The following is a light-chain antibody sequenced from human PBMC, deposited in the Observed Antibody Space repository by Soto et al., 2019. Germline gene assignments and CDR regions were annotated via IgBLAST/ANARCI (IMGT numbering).Light chain of an antibody. V-gene: IGKV3-15*01. CDR3: QQYYEWPLT. J-gene: IGKJ1*01. CDR1: QSVSSN. Sequence: TESPSALTVAPERTATCCFGASQSVSSNLAWYQQKPGQAPRLLIYGASIRATGIPARFSGSGSGPEFTLTTRRLQSEDFALYYCQQYYEWPLTFGQGTKVDIK. CDR2: GAS.